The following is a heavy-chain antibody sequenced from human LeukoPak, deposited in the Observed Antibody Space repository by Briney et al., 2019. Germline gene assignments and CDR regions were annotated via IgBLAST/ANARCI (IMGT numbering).Heavy chain of an antibody. CDR2: IYYSGST. CDR3: ARGAGNDAFDI. J-gene: IGHJ3*02. V-gene: IGHV4-59*01. D-gene: IGHD6-19*01. Sequence: SETLSLTCTVSGGSISSYYWSWIRQPPGKGLEWIGYIYYSGSTNYNPSLKSRVTISVDTSKNQFSLKLSSVTAADTAVYYCARGAGNDAFDIWGQGTMVTVSS. CDR1: GGSISSYY.